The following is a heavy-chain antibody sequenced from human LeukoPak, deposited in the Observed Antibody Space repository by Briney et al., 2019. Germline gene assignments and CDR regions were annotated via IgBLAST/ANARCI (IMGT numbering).Heavy chain of an antibody. D-gene: IGHD2-21*01. CDR3: ARADLFAFDY. Sequence: GASVKVSCKASGYTFTSYHSHWVRQAPGQGLEWLAIINPSGGSTSYAQNFQGRVTMTRDTSTSTVYMELSSLRSEDTAVYYCARADLFAFDYWGQGTLVTVSS. CDR1: GYTFTSYH. V-gene: IGHV1-46*01. CDR2: INPSGGST. J-gene: IGHJ4*02.